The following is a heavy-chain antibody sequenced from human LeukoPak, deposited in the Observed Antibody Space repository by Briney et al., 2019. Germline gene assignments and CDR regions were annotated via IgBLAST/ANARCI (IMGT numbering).Heavy chain of an antibody. V-gene: IGHV3-74*01. CDR3: AREWLGSGLDY. D-gene: IGHD1-26*01. J-gene: IGHJ4*02. CDR2: IRSDGIST. Sequence: GGSLRLSCAASGFSFSNAWMNWVRQAPGKGLVWVSRIRSDGISTSYADSVKGRFTISRDNAKNTLYLQMNSLRVEDTAVYYCAREWLGSGLDYWGQGTLVTVSS. CDR1: GFSFSNAW.